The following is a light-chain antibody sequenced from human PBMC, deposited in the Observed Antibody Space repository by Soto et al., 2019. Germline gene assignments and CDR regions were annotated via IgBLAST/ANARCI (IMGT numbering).Light chain of an antibody. V-gene: IGKV3-11*01. J-gene: IGKJ2*01. CDR1: QSVTSY. CDR2: DAS. CDR3: QQRSNWPRYP. Sequence: EIVLTQSPATLSLYPGDRATLSCRASQSVTSYLAWYQQRPGQAPRLLIYDASNRATGIPARFSGSGSGTHFSLTISSLEPEDFAVYYCQQRSNWPRYPFGQGTKLEIK.